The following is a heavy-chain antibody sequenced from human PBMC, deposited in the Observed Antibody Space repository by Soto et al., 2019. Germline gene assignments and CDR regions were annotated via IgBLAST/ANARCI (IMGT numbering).Heavy chain of an antibody. CDR2: IHYSGST. D-gene: IGHD4-17*01. Sequence: QLQLQESGPGLVKPSETLSLTCTVSGGSISSSSDYWGWIRQPPGKGLEWVGTIHYSGSTYYNPSPRCPVTLSVDTSKSQVPPVPNSVTAADTAVYYCARTSYSDRWRDWYLDLWGRGTLVTVSP. V-gene: IGHV4-39*01. CDR1: GGSISSSSDY. CDR3: ARTSYSDRWRDWYLDL. J-gene: IGHJ2*01.